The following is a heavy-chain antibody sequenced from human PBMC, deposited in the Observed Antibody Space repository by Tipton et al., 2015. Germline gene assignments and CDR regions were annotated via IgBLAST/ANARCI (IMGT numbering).Heavy chain of an antibody. CDR2: ISHSGNT. CDR1: GGSFSGYY. Sequence: GLVKPSETLSLTCAVYGGSFSGYYWAWIRQPPGKGLEWIGSISHSGNTYYNPSLKSRVTMSRDTSKNQFSLKLTSVTAADTAVYYCACQDYDSLTRDYQTVDYWGQGTLVTVSS. V-gene: IGHV4-34*10. CDR3: ACQDYDSLTRDYQTVDY. J-gene: IGHJ4*02. D-gene: IGHD3-9*01.